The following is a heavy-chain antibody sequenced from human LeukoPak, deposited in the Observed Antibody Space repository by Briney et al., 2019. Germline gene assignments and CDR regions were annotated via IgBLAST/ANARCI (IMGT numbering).Heavy chain of an antibody. Sequence: LSGGSLRLSCAASGFTFDDYAMHWVRQAPGKGLVWVSRINSDGSSTSYADSVKGRFTISRDNAKNTLYLQMNSLRAEDTAVYYCARAPSGGSKDYWGQGTLVTVSS. V-gene: IGHV3-74*01. CDR1: GFTFDDYA. CDR2: INSDGSST. J-gene: IGHJ4*02. CDR3: ARAPSGGSKDY. D-gene: IGHD2-15*01.